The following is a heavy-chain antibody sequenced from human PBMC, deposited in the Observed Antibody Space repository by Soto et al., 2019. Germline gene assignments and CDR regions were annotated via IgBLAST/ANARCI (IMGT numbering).Heavy chain of an antibody. CDR2: IYHSGTT. J-gene: IGHJ5*02. CDR1: GAPVSSYY. Sequence: SETLSLTCRVSGAPVSSYYWGWIRQPPGKGLEWIGHIYHSGTTKYNPSLLGRVTISVDTSKDHFSLNLTSMTAADTAVYYCARDMHAGFTHYFDPWGQGTLVTVSS. V-gene: IGHV4-59*02. CDR3: ARDMHAGFTHYFDP. D-gene: IGHD1-26*01.